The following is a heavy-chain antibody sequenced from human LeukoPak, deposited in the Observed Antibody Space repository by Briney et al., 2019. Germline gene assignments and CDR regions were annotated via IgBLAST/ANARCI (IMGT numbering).Heavy chain of an antibody. J-gene: IGHJ4*02. CDR1: GYTFTRYD. V-gene: IGHV1-8*03. D-gene: IGHD4/OR15-4a*01. CDR3: ARGKPSDYGANFDY. Sequence: ASVKVSCKASGYTFTRYDINWVRQATGQGLEWMGWIHPKSGDTGYAQKFQGRVTIIRNTSISTAYMELSSLRSDDTAVYYCARGKPSDYGANFDYWGQGTLVTVSS. CDR2: IHPKSGDT.